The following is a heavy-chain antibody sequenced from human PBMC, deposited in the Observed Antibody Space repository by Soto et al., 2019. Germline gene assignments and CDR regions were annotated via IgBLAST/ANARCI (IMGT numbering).Heavy chain of an antibody. CDR3: ASPYCSSGSCYLTEYFQY. CDR2: IAYDSSKK. Sequence: QVQLVESGGGVVQPGRSVRLSCAASGFSFRYYAMHWVRQAPGKGLEWVAVIAYDSSKKYYADSVKRRFTISRDNSKNTVYLQMNSLRDADTAVSYCASPYCSSGSCYLTEYFQYWGKSTLGTGSS. D-gene: IGHD2-15*01. J-gene: IGHJ1*01. CDR1: GFSFRYYA. V-gene: IGHV3-30*03.